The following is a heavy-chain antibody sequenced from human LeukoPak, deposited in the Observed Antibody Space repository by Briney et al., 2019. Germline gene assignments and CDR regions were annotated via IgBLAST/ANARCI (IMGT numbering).Heavy chain of an antibody. Sequence: GGSLRLSCAASGFTFSSYWMSWVRQAPGKGLEWVANIKQDGSEKYYVDSVKGRFTISRDNAENSLYLQMNSLRAEDTAVYYCARGRWYSGSYYFDYWGQGTLVTVSS. CDR3: ARGRWYSGSYYFDY. D-gene: IGHD1-26*01. CDR1: GFTFSSYW. CDR2: IKQDGSEK. J-gene: IGHJ4*02. V-gene: IGHV3-7*01.